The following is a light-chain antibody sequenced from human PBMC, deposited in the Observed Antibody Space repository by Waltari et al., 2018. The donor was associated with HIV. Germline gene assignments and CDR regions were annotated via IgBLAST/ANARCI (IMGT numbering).Light chain of an antibody. CDR2: EVS. J-gene: IGLJ2*01. CDR3: SSYSSSSPVV. CDR1: SSDVGGSKY. V-gene: IGLV2-14*01. Sequence: QSALTQPASVSGSPGQSITISCTGTSSDVGGSKYVSWYQQHSGKAPKLMIYEVSNRPSGVSNRFSGSKSGNTASLTISGLQAEDEGYYYCSSYSSSSPVVFGGGTKLTVL.